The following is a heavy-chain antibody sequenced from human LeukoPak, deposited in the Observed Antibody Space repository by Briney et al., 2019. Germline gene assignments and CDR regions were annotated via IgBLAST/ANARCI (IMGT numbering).Heavy chain of an antibody. J-gene: IGHJ4*02. D-gene: IGHD2-21*01. Sequence: GGSLKLSCAASGFTVSSTYMSWVRQSPGKGLEWVSVVYKDGKMFYIDSVKGRFAISRDTSKNTVYLQMNNLRAEDTAVYYCASRHCSGGDCYFAGADPFDHWGQGTLVTVSS. CDR2: VYKDGKM. CDR1: GFTVSSTY. CDR3: ASRHCSGGDCYFAGADPFDH. V-gene: IGHV3-53*01.